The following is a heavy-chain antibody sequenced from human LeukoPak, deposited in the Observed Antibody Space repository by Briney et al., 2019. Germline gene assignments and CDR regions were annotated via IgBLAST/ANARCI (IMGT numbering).Heavy chain of an antibody. D-gene: IGHD3-22*01. CDR2: INHSGST. CDR1: GGSFSGYY. V-gene: IGHV4-34*01. Sequence: SETLSLTCAVYGGSFSGYYCSWIRQPPGKGLESIGEINHSGSTNYNPSLKSRVTISVDTSKNQFSLKLSSVAAADTAVYYCARGNYYDSSGYYYRAFDIWGQGTMVTVSS. J-gene: IGHJ3*02. CDR3: ARGNYYDSSGYYYRAFDI.